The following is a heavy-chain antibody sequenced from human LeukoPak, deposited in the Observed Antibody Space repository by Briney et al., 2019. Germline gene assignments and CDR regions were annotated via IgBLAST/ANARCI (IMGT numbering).Heavy chain of an antibody. D-gene: IGHD5-12*01. CDR3: GIRATINYFDY. CDR1: GDTFSSYY. CDR2: IIPIFGTA. J-gene: IGHJ4*02. Sequence: ASVKVSCKASGDTFSSYYMHWVRQAPGQGLEWMGGIIPIFGTANYAQKFQGRVTITADESTSTAYVELSSLRSEDTAVYYCGIRATINYFDYWGQGTLVTVSS. V-gene: IGHV1-69*13.